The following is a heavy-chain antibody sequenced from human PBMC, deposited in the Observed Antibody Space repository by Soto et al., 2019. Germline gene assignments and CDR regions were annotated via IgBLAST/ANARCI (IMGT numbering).Heavy chain of an antibody. V-gene: IGHV1-69*02. Sequence: QVQLVQSGAEVKKPGSSVKVSCKASGGTFSSYTISWVRQAPGQGLEWMGRIIPILGIANYAQKFQGRVMITADKSTSTAYMELSSLRSEDTAVYYCATYYDILTGYFDNWFDPWGQGTLVTVSS. J-gene: IGHJ5*02. CDR2: IIPILGIA. CDR3: ATYYDILTGYFDNWFDP. D-gene: IGHD3-9*01. CDR1: GGTFSSYT.